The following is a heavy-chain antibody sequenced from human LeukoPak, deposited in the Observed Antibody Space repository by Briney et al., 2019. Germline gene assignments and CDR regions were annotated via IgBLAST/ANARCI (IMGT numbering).Heavy chain of an antibody. D-gene: IGHD6-13*01. CDR3: AGGDSSSWDYNWFDP. J-gene: IGHJ5*02. Sequence: SETLSLTCTVSGGSISSYYWSWIRQPPGKGLEWIGEINHSGSTNYNPSLKSRVTISVDTSKNQFSLKLSSVTAADTAVYYCAGGDSSSWDYNWFDPWGQGTLVTVSS. V-gene: IGHV4-34*01. CDR2: INHSGST. CDR1: GGSISSYY.